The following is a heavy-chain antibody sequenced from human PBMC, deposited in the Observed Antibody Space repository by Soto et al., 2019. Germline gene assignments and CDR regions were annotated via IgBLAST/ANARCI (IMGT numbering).Heavy chain of an antibody. V-gene: IGHV1-69*13. CDR3: ARAPYGSGSYRFRWFDP. CDR2: IIPIFGTA. Sequence: GASVKVSCKASGGTFSSYAISWVRQAPGQGLEWMGGIIPIFGTANYAQKFQGRVTITADESTSTAYMELSSLRSEDTAVYYCARAPYGSGSYRFRWFDPWGQGTLVTVSS. D-gene: IGHD3-10*01. J-gene: IGHJ5*02. CDR1: GGTFSSYA.